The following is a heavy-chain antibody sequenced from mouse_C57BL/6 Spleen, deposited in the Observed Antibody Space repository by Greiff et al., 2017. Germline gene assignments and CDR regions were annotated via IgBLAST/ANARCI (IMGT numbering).Heavy chain of an antibody. CDR3: ASAYYSNYAWFAY. V-gene: IGHV1-52*01. D-gene: IGHD2-5*01. J-gene: IGHJ3*01. CDR1: GYTFTSYW. CDR2: IDPSDSDT. Sequence: QVQLQQPGAELVRPGSSVKLSCKASGYTFTSYWMHWVKQRPIQGLEWIGNIDPSDSDTHYNQKFKDKATLTVDKSSSTAYMQLSSLTSEDSAVYYCASAYYSNYAWFAYWGQGTLVTVSA.